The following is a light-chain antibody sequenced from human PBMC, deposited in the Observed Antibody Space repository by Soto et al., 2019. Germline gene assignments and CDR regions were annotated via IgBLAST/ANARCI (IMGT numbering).Light chain of an antibody. Sequence: QSVLTQPRSVSGSPGQSVTISCTGTISDVAGYNYVSWYQHHPVKAPKLLISDVTKRPSWVPDRFSGSKSGSTASLTISELQAEDEADYYCPSYAGSNNLVFGGGTKVTVL. V-gene: IGLV2-11*01. CDR3: PSYAGSNNLV. CDR1: ISDVAGYNY. CDR2: DVT. J-gene: IGLJ2*01.